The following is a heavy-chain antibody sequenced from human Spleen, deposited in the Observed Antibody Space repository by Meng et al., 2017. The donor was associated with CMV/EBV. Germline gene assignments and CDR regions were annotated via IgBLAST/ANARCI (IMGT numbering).Heavy chain of an antibody. CDR2: IYRGRTT. D-gene: IGHD1-1*01. CDR3: ASTTLETPGIFDY. J-gene: IGHJ4*02. CDR1: GFIVSSTY. V-gene: IGHV3-53*01. Sequence: CAASGFIVSSTYMSWVRQPPGKGLEWVSIIYRGRTTFYADSVKGRFTISGDNSKNMLHLQMNSLRAEDTAVYYCASTTLETPGIFDYWGQGTLVTVSS.